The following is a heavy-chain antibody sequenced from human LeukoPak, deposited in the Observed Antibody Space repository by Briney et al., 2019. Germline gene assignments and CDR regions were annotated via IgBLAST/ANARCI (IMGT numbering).Heavy chain of an antibody. J-gene: IGHJ4*02. V-gene: IGHV3-13*01. CDR1: GFTFSSYD. CDR3: ARSFYGDYPY. D-gene: IGHD4-17*01. CDR2: IGTTGDT. Sequence: GGSLRLSCAASGFTFSSYDMHWVRQVTAKGLEWVSSIGTTGDTHYAVSVKGRFTISRENAKNSLYLQMSSLRAGDTAVYYCARSFYGDYPYWGQGTLVTVSS.